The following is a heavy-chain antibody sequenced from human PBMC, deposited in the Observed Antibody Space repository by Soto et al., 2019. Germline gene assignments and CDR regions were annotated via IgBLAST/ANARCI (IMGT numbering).Heavy chain of an antibody. CDR1: GGSFSGYY. CDR2: INHSGST. D-gene: IGHD2-15*01. V-gene: IGHV4-34*01. J-gene: IGHJ4*02. Sequence: QVQLQQWGAGLLKPSETLSLTCAVYGGSFSGYYWSWIRQPPGKGLEWIGEINHSGSTNYNPSLKRRVTISVDTSKYQFSLKLSSVTAADTPAYYCARPDGYCSGGSVRRPFDYWGQGTLVTVSS. CDR3: ARPDGYCSGGSVRRPFDY.